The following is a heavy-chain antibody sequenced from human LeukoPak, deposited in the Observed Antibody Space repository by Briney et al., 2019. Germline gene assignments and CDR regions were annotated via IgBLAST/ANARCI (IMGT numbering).Heavy chain of an antibody. CDR1: GGTFSSYA. CDR2: IIPILGIA. Sequence: VASVKVSCKASGGTFSSYAISWVRQAPGQGLEWMGGIIPILGIANYAQKFQGRVTITADKSTSTAYMELSSLRSEDTAVYYCARAADQDYYGSGSPLAPFDYWGQGTLVTVSS. CDR3: ARAADQDYYGSGSPLAPFDY. D-gene: IGHD3-10*01. J-gene: IGHJ4*02. V-gene: IGHV1-69*04.